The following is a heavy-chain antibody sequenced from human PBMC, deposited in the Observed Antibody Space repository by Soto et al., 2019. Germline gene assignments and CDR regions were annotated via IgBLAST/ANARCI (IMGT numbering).Heavy chain of an antibody. D-gene: IGHD3-22*01. V-gene: IGHV4-61*01. CDR1: GGSVSSGSYY. Sequence: QVQLQESGPGLVKPSETLSLTCTVSGGSVSSGSYYWSWIRQPPGKGLEWIGYIYYSGSTNYNPSLKSRVTISVDTSKNQFSLKLSSVTAADTAVYYCARVVYYDSSGYLFDYWGQGTLVTVSS. CDR2: IYYSGST. CDR3: ARVVYYDSSGYLFDY. J-gene: IGHJ4*02.